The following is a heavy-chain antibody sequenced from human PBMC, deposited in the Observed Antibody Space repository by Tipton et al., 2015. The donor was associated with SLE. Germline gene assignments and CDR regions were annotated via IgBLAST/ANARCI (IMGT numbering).Heavy chain of an antibody. CDR2: IYYSGST. CDR3: ARDRGIYFDY. D-gene: IGHD3-10*01. CDR1: GGSISSSSYY. V-gene: IGHV4-39*07. Sequence: TLSLTCTVSGGSISSSSYYWGWIRQPPGKGLEWIGGIYYSGSTYYNPSLKSRVTISVDTSKNQFSLKLSSVTAADTAVYYCARDRGIYFDYWGQGTLVTVSS. J-gene: IGHJ4*02.